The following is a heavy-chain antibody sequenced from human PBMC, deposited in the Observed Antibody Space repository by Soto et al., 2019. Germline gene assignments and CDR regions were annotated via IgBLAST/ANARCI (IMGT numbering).Heavy chain of an antibody. V-gene: IGHV5-51*01. D-gene: IGHD6-19*01. CDR2: IYPTDSYP. J-gene: IGHJ4*02. CDR3: ARTVREQWLADY. Sequence: GESLKISCKGSGYSFTTYWIGWVRQMPGKGLEWMGIIYPTDSYPRYSPSFQGQVTISADKSTSTAYLKWSSLKASDTAMYYCARTVREQWLADYWGRGTLVTVSS. CDR1: GYSFTTYW.